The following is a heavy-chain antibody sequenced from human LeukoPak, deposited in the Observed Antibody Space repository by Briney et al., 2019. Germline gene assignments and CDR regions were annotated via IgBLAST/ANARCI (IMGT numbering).Heavy chain of an antibody. V-gene: IGHV1-2*02. CDR1: GYTFTAYY. J-gene: IGHJ4*02. D-gene: IGHD2-21*02. CDR3: ARVAGGDCYYFDF. Sequence: ASVTVSCKASGYTFTAYYMHWVRQAPGQGLEWMGWINLNSSGTNSAQKFQGRVTMTRDTSISAAYMGLSRLGSDDTAVYYCARVAGGDCYYFDFWGPGTMVTVSS. CDR2: INLNSSGT.